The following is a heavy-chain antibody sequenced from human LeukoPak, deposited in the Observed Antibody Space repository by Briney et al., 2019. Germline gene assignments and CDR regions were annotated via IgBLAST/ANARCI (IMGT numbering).Heavy chain of an antibody. CDR3: ALGFHDVWEL. J-gene: IGHJ1*01. CDR1: SVSIASTTW. CDR2: INHSGNT. V-gene: IGHV4-4*02. D-gene: IGHD1-26*01. Sequence: IPSETLSLTCAVSSVSIASTTWWSWVRQPPGKGLEWLGEINHSGNTYYSPSLKSRVTISVDTSDNQFSLTLTSVTAADTAVYYCALGFHDVWELWGQGTLVTVSS.